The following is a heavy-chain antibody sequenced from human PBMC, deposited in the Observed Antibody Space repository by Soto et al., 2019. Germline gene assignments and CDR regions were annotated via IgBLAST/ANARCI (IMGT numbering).Heavy chain of an antibody. CDR2: MNPKSGNT. CDR3: ARVYGEPTH. J-gene: IGHJ4*02. V-gene: IGHV1-8*01. CDR1: GYTFSGSD. Sequence: QVQLVQSGTEVKKPGATVKVSCKASGYTFSGSDINWVRQATGQGLEWMGWMNPKSGNTGSAQKFQGRITMTRDTSVSTAYMELSSLRSDDTAVYYCARVYGEPTHWGQGTLVTVSS. D-gene: IGHD4-17*01.